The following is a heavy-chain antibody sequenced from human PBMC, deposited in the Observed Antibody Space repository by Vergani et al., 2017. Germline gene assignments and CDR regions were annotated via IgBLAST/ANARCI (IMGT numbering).Heavy chain of an antibody. CDR3: AKVGRSEVAGTFGAFDI. D-gene: IGHD6-19*01. Sequence: EVQLLESGGDLVQPGGSLRLSCAASGFTFIMHAMSWVRQAPGKGLEWVSTLSASDRRTHYADSVKGRFTISRDNSKNTLFLHMNSLRPEDTAVYYCAKVGRSEVAGTFGAFDIWGQGTMVTSLQ. CDR2: LSASDRRT. V-gene: IGHV3-23*01. CDR1: GFTFIMHA. J-gene: IGHJ3*02.